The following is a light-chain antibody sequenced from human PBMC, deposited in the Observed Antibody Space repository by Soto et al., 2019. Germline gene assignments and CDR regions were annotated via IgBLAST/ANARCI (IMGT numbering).Light chain of an antibody. V-gene: IGKV1-5*03. Sequence: EIQMTQSPSTLSASVGDRVTITCRASQSISSWLAWYQQKPGKAPKLLIYKASSLESGVPSRFSGSGSGTDFTLTISSLQSEDFAVYYCQQYDNWPWTFGQGTKVDIK. CDR1: QSISSW. CDR3: QQYDNWPWT. J-gene: IGKJ1*01. CDR2: KAS.